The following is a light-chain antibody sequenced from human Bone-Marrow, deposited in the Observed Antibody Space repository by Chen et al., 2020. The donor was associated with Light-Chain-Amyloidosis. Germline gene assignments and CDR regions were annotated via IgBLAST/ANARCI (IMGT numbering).Light chain of an antibody. CDR1: DLPTKY. Sequence: SYELTQPPSVSVSPGQTARITCSGDDLPTKYAYWYQQKPGQAPVLVIHRDTERPSGISGRFSGSSSGTTATWTISGVQAEDEADYHCQSADSSGTYEVIFGGGTKLTVL. CDR2: RDT. CDR3: QSADSSGTYEVI. V-gene: IGLV3-25*03. J-gene: IGLJ2*01.